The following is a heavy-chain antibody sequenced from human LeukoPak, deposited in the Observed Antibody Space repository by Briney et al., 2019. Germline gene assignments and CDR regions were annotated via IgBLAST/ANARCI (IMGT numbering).Heavy chain of an antibody. J-gene: IGHJ4*02. CDR2: INHSGST. Sequence: KSSETLSLTCSVYGGSFSGYYWTWIRQPPGKGLEWIGEINHSGSTNNNPSLKSRVTISADTSKNHFSLKLNSVTTADTAVYYCTRGAGWLIDYWGQGILDTVSS. CDR1: GGSFSGYY. V-gene: IGHV4-34*01. CDR3: TRGAGWLIDY. D-gene: IGHD3-16*01.